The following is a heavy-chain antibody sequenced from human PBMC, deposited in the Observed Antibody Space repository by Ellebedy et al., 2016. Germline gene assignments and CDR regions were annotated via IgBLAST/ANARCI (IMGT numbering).Heavy chain of an antibody. CDR3: AKVRSPDFYKNHGMDV. V-gene: IGHV3-30*13. CDR1: GFTFSRFG. Sequence: GGSLRLXCAASGFTFSRFGIHWVRQAPGKGLEWVALISDDGSEKYYTDSVKGRFIISRDNSKIRVFLQMNSLRLEDSAVYYCAKVRSPDFYKNHGMDVWGQGTTVTVSS. J-gene: IGHJ6*02. D-gene: IGHD2/OR15-2a*01. CDR2: ISDDGSEK.